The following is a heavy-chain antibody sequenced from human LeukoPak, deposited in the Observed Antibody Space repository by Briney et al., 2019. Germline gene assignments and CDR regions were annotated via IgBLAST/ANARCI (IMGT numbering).Heavy chain of an antibody. CDR3: ARVKRDCSGGTCYSYDY. Sequence: GGSLRLSCVASRFTFNTYAVNWVRRAPGKGLEWVSASSSNGDFTYYADSVRGRFTISRDNSKNTVFLQMNGLRAEDTAVYYCARVKRDCSGGTCYSYDYWGQGTLVTVSS. J-gene: IGHJ4*02. V-gene: IGHV3-23*01. CDR2: SSSNGDFT. CDR1: RFTFNTYA. D-gene: IGHD2-15*01.